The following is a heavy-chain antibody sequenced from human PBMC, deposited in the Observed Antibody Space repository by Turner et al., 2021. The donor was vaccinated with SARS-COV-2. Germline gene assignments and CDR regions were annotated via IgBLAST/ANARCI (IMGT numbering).Heavy chain of an antibody. V-gene: IGHV4-59*08. J-gene: IGHJ3*02. CDR2: IYYRGST. D-gene: IGHD3-10*01. Sequence: QVQLQESGPGLVKPSATLSLTCTVSGGSISSSYWSWIRQPPGKGLEWIGYIYYRGSTNYNPALKSRVTISVDTSKNQFSLKLSSVTAADTAVYYCARRRSGYYYGAGSYRADDAFDIWGQGTMVTVSS. CDR1: GGSISSSY. CDR3: ARRRSGYYYGAGSYRADDAFDI.